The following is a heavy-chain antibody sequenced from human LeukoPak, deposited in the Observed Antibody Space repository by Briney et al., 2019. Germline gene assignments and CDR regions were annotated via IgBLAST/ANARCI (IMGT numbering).Heavy chain of an antibody. CDR2: INTGGYT. CDR3: ARESGSYLQ. CDR1: GFTVSTNY. Sequence: GGSLRLSCAASGFTVSTNYMTWVRQAPGKGLDWVSIINTGGYTYYIDSVKGRFTISRDKSKNTLYLQMTFLNVEDTAAYYCARESGSYLQWGQGTLVTVSS. D-gene: IGHD1-26*01. J-gene: IGHJ4*02. V-gene: IGHV3-53*01.